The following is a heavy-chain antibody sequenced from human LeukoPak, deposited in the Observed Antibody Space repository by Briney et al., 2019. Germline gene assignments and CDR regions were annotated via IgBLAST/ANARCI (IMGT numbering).Heavy chain of an antibody. J-gene: IGHJ5*02. V-gene: IGHV4-31*03. CDR3: ARGHEGDVVVPAALQPKTAGTYNWFDP. CDR1: GGSISSGGYY. CDR2: IYYSGST. D-gene: IGHD2-2*02. Sequence: PSETLSLTCTVSGGSISSGGYYWSWIRQHPGKGLEWIGYIYYSGSTYYNPSLKSRVTISVDTSKNQFSLKLSSVTAADTAVYYCARGHEGDVVVPAALQPKTAGTYNWFDPWGQGTLVTVSS.